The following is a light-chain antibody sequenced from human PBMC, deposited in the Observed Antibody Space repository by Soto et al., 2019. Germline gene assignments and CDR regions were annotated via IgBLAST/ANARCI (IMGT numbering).Light chain of an antibody. J-gene: IGLJ1*01. CDR3: CSYVGSDV. CDR1: SSDVGGYKF. CDR2: DVS. V-gene: IGLV2-11*01. Sequence: QSVLTQPRSVSGSPGQSVTIPCTGTSSDVGGYKFVSWYQQHSGKAPKLMIYDVSQRPSGVPDRFSGSTSGNTASLTISGLQAEDEAEYYCCSYVGSDVFGTGTKVTVL.